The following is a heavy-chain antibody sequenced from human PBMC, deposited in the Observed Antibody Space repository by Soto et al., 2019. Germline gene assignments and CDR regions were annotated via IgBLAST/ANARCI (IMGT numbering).Heavy chain of an antibody. CDR1: GYIFVNYG. CDR3: ATVDNYVTPTPQDV. V-gene: IGHV1-18*01. D-gene: IGHD3-16*01. J-gene: IGHJ6*02. Sequence: QVQLVQSGAEVKKPGASVKVSCKASGYIFVNYGIAWVRQAPGQGPEWMGWISPYNGNTHYATKVQGRLTMTTDTSTSTAYMDLGSLTADDTAVYYCATVDNYVTPTPQDVWGQGTTVTVSS. CDR2: ISPYNGNT.